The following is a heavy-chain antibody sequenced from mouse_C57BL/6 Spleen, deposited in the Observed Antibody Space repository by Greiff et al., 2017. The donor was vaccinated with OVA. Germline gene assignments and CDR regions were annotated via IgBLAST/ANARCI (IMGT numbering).Heavy chain of an antibody. D-gene: IGHD2-4*01. CDR2: INPDSSTI. Sequence: EVMLVESGGGLVQPGGSLKLSCAASGIDFSRYWMSWVRRAPGKGLEWIGEINPDSSTINYAPSLKDKFIISRDNAKNTLYLQMSKVRSEDTALYYCARRGDYDYDVENWYFDVWGTGTTVTVSS. CDR1: GIDFSRYW. V-gene: IGHV4-1*01. CDR3: ARRGDYDYDVENWYFDV. J-gene: IGHJ1*03.